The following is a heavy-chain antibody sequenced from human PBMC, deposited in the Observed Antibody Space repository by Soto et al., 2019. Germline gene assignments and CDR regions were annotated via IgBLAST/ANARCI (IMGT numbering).Heavy chain of an antibody. V-gene: IGHV4-31*03. CDR1: CGSLSIRRHC. J-gene: IGHJ3*02. D-gene: IGHD3-10*01. CDR2: IYYSGST. CDR3: AREAYYYGSGSYYHDAFDI. Sequence: RSLTPTVPCGSLSIRRHCLDWVRKDPGECPEWIGYIYYSGSTYYNPYLKSRVTISVDTSKNQFSLKLSSVTAADTAVYYCAREAYYYGSGSYYHDAFDIWGQGKMV.